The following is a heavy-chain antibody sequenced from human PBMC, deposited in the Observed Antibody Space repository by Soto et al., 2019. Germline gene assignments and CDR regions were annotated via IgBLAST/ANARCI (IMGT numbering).Heavy chain of an antibody. V-gene: IGHV3-30*03. CDR3: ARGRVPKRGYYFDY. J-gene: IGHJ4*02. CDR1: GFTFSSYG. Sequence: GGSLRLSCAASGFTFSSYGMHWVRQAPGKGLEWVAVISYDGSNKYYADSVKGRFTISRDNSKNTLYLQMNSLRAEDTAVYYCARGRVPKRGYYFDYWGQGTLVTVSS. CDR2: ISYDGSNK. D-gene: IGHD3-10*01.